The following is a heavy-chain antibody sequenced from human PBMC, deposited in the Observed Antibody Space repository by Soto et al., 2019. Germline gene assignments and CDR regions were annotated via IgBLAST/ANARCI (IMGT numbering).Heavy chain of an antibody. J-gene: IGHJ3*02. CDR1: GFTFSNAW. D-gene: IGHD4-17*01. CDR3: TTDHKYGDADAFDI. Sequence: GGSLRLSCAASGFTFSNAWMSWVRQAPGKGLEWVGRIKSKTDGGTTDYAAPVKGRFTISRDDSKNTLYLQMNSLKTEDTAVYYCTTDHKYGDADAFDIWGQGTMVTVSS. CDR2: IKSKTDGGTT. V-gene: IGHV3-15*01.